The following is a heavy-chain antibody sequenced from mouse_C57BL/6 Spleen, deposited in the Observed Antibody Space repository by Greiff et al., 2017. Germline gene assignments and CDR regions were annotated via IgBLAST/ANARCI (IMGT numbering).Heavy chain of an antibody. Sequence: QVQLQQSGAELMKPGASVKLSCKATGYTFTGYWIEWVKQRPGHGLEWIGEILPGRGSTNYNEKFKGKATFTADTSSNTAYMQLSSLTTEDSAIYYGARIYYYGSSCGYWGQGTTLTVSS. J-gene: IGHJ2*01. CDR3: ARIYYYGSSCGY. V-gene: IGHV1-9*01. D-gene: IGHD1-1*01. CDR2: ILPGRGST. CDR1: GYTFTGYW.